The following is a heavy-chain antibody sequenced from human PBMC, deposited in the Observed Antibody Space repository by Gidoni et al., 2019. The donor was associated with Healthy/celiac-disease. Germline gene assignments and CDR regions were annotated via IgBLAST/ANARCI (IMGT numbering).Heavy chain of an antibody. CDR1: GFTFGYYA. D-gene: IGHD3-22*01. Sequence: EVQLVESGGGLVQPGRSLRLSCTASGFTFGYYAMSWVRQAPGKGLEWVGFIRSKAYGGTTEYAASVKGRFTISRDDSKSIAYLQMNSLKTEDTAVYYCTRDQNYDSSGYYYGDYFDYWGQGTLVTVSS. CDR3: TRDQNYDSSGYYYGDYFDY. V-gene: IGHV3-49*04. J-gene: IGHJ4*02. CDR2: IRSKAYGGTT.